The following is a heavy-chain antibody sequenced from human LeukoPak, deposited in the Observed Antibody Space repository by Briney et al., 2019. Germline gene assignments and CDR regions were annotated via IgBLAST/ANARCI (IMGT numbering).Heavy chain of an antibody. J-gene: IGHJ4*02. CDR2: IYYSGNT. CDR1: GGSISSSSYY. D-gene: IGHD5-18*01. CDR3: ASIYTAMVIFDY. V-gene: IGHV4-39*01. Sequence: PSETLSLTCTVSGGSISSSSYYWGWIRQPPGKGLEWIGSIYYSGNTYYNPSLKSRVTIFVDTSKNQFSLKLSSVTAADTAVYYCASIYTAMVIFDYWGQGTLVIVSS.